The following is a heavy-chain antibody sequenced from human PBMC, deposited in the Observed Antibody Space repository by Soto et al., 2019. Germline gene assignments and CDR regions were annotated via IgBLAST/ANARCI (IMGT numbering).Heavy chain of an antibody. J-gene: IGHJ5*02. CDR1: GGSFSGYY. CDR3: ARGEGYGDSGQLNWFDP. CDR2: INHSGST. D-gene: IGHD4-17*01. Sequence: SETLSLTCAVYGGSFSGYYWSWIRQPPGKGLEWIGEINHSGSTNYNPSLKSRLTISVDTSKNQFSLKLSSGTAADTAVYYCARGEGYGDSGQLNWFDPWGQGTLVTVSS. V-gene: IGHV4-34*01.